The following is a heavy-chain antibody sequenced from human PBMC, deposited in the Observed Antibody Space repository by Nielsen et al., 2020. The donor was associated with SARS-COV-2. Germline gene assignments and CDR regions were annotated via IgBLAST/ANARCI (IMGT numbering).Heavy chain of an antibody. Sequence: GGSLRLSCAASGFSFSSYWMHWVRQAPGKGLVWVSRINSDGSSASYADSVKGRFTISRDNAKNTLYLQMNSLRAEDTAVYYCAKGASGSYCSGGSCYLPEYWGQGTLVTVSS. CDR2: INSDGSSA. CDR1: GFSFSSYW. CDR3: AKGASGSYCSGGSCYLPEY. J-gene: IGHJ4*02. V-gene: IGHV3-74*01. D-gene: IGHD2-15*01.